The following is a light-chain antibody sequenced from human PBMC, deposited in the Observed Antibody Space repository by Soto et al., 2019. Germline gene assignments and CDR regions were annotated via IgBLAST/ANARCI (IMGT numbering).Light chain of an antibody. CDR2: EAS. CDR1: QSIYKW. J-gene: IGKJ1*01. Sequence: DIQMTQSPSTLSASVGDRVTITCRASQSIYKWLAWYQQKPGKAPNLLIYEASTLESGVPSRFSGGGSGAEFTFTIRSLQPDDFATYYCQRYGTSPWAFGQGDKVDIQ. V-gene: IGKV1-5*03. CDR3: QRYGTSPWA.